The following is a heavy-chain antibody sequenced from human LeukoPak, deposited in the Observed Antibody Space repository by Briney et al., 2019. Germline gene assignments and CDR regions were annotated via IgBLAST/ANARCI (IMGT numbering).Heavy chain of an antibody. J-gene: IGHJ6*02. V-gene: IGHV3-30-3*01. CDR1: GFTFSSYA. CDR3: ARKLPGADPYGMDV. D-gene: IGHD4-23*01. Sequence: GGSLRLYCAASGFTFSSYAMHWVRQAPGKGLEWVAVISYDGSNKYYADSVKGRFTISRDNSNNTLYLQMNSLRAEDTAVYYCARKLPGADPYGMDVWGQGTMVTVSS. CDR2: ISYDGSNK.